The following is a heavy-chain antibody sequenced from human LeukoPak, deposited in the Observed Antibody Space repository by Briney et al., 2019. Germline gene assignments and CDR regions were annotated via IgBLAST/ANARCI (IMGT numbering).Heavy chain of an antibody. J-gene: IGHJ4*02. V-gene: IGHV4-31*02. CDR3: ARVLVSGEYYFDY. Sequence: TPSQTLSLTCTVSGGSISSGGDYWSWIHQHPGKGLEWIGYIYSSGTYYSPSLKSRVTISADTSKNQFSLKVTSVTTADTAVYYCARVLVSGEYYFDYWGQGTLVTVSS. D-gene: IGHD2-21*01. CDR1: GGSISSGGDY. CDR2: IYSSGT.